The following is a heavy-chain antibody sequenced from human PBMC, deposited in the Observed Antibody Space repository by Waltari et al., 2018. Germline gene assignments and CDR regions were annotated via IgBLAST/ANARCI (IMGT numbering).Heavy chain of an antibody. J-gene: IGHJ4*02. V-gene: IGHV1-69*05. CDR2: IIPICGTA. Sequence: QVQLVQSGAEVKKPGSSVKVSCKASGGTFSSYAISWVRQAPGQGLEWMGGIIPICGTANYAQKFQGRVTITTDESTSTAYMELSSLRSEDTAVYYCARDKVAVAGEYYFDYWGQGTLVTVSS. CDR1: GGTFSSYA. CDR3: ARDKVAVAGEYYFDY. D-gene: IGHD6-19*01.